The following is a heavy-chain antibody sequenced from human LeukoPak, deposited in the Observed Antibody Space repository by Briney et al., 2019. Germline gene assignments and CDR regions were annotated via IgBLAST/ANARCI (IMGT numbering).Heavy chain of an antibody. V-gene: IGHV3-11*01. CDR1: GFSFSDYY. J-gene: IGHJ4*02. Sequence: PGGSLRLSCAASGFSFSDYYMSWIRQAPGKGLEWVSYMSNSGSTIYYADSVKGRFTISRDNTKNSLYLQMNSLRAEDTAVYYCARGEYYYGSRTVGVDDYWGQGTLVTVSS. CDR3: ARGEYYYGSRTVGVDDY. D-gene: IGHD3-10*01. CDR2: MSNSGSTI.